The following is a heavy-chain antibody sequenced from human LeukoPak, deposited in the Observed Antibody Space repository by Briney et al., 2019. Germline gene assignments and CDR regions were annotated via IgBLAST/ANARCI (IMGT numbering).Heavy chain of an antibody. Sequence: ASVKVSCKASGYTFTSYAMHWVRQAPGQRLEWMGWINAGNGNTKYSQKFQGRVTITRDTSASTAYMELSSLRSEDTAMYYCARVRAVAAEFDYWGQGTLVTVSS. CDR3: ARVRAVAAEFDY. J-gene: IGHJ4*02. CDR2: INAGNGNT. CDR1: GYTFTSYA. D-gene: IGHD6-19*01. V-gene: IGHV1-3*01.